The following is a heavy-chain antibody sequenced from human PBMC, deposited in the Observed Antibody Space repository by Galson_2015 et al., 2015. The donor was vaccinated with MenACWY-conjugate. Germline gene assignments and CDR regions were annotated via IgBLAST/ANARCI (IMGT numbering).Heavy chain of an antibody. D-gene: IGHD1-1*01. CDR1: GYTFTGYY. CDR3: ARDKGEQGGPYNLYMDV. CDR2: INPDSGDT. Sequence: SVKVSCKASGYTFTGYYMHWVRQAPGQGLEWMGWINPDSGDTNYAQKFQGRVTMTRDTSISTVYMELTRLRSDDTAVYHCARDKGEQGGPYNLYMDVWGRGTTVTVSS. V-gene: IGHV1-2*02. J-gene: IGHJ6*03.